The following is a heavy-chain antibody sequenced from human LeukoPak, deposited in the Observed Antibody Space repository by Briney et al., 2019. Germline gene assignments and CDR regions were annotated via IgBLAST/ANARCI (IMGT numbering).Heavy chain of an antibody. CDR3: AKMGVSGSSYYYYYYYYMDV. Sequence: GGSLRLSCAASGFTFSDYYMSWIRQAPGKGLEWVSYISSSGSTIYYADSVKGRFTISRDNAKNSLYLQMNSLRAEDTAVYYCAKMGVSGSSYYYYYYYYMDVWGKGTTVTVSS. V-gene: IGHV3-11*04. CDR1: GFTFSDYY. CDR2: ISSSGSTI. D-gene: IGHD2-15*01. J-gene: IGHJ6*03.